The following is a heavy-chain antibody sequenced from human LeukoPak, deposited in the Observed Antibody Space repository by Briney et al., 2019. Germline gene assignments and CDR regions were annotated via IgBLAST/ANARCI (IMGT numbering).Heavy chain of an antibody. CDR3: ARQPGSSGWPFDY. CDR1: GFTVSSNY. CDR2: IYSGGST. D-gene: IGHD6-19*01. J-gene: IGHJ4*02. V-gene: IGHV3-53*01. Sequence: PGGSLRLSCAASGFTVSSNYMSWVRQAPGKGLEWVSVIYSGGSTYYADSVKGRFTISRDNSKNTLYLQMNSLRAEDTAVYYRARQPGSSGWPFDYWGQGTLVTVSS.